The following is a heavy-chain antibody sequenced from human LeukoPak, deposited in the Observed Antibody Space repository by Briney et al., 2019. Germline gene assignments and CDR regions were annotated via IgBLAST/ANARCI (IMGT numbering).Heavy chain of an antibody. V-gene: IGHV1-18*01. CDR1: GYTFTSYG. CDR2: ITACNGNT. CDR3: ARIGCSSYYYLSYFDY. J-gene: IGHJ4*02. D-gene: IGHD3-22*01. Sequence: WGSVKVSCKASGYTFTSYGISWVRQAPGQGLEWMGSITACNGNTNYAQNLQGRVTMTTDTSTSTAYMELRSLRSDDTAVYYCARIGCSSYYYLSYFDYWGQGTLVTVSS.